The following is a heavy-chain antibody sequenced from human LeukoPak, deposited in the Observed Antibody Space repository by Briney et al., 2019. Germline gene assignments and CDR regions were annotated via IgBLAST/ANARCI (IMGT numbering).Heavy chain of an antibody. J-gene: IGHJ4*02. D-gene: IGHD3-10*01. V-gene: IGHV1-2*02. CDR3: ARDRYYYGSGSYPSDY. CDR1: GYTFTGYY. CDR2: INPNSGGT. Sequence: ASVKVSCKASGYTFTGYYMHWVRQAPGQGLEWMGWINPNSGGTNYAQKFQGRVTMTRDTSISTAYMELSRLRSDDTAVYYCARDRYYYGSGSYPSDYWGQGTLVTVSS.